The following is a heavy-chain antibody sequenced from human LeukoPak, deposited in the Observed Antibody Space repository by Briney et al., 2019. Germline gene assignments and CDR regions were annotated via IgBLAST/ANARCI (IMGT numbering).Heavy chain of an antibody. CDR2: INPNSGGT. CDR1: GYTFTGYY. D-gene: IGHD3-22*01. V-gene: IGHV1-2*02. CDR3: ARERKGYYDSSGYYGLTFDY. J-gene: IGHJ4*02. Sequence: ASVKVSCTASGYTFTGYYMHWVRQAPGQGLEWMGWINPNSGGTNYAQKFQGRVTMTRDTSISTAYMELSRLRSDDTAVYYCARERKGYYDSSGYYGLTFDYWGQGTLVTVSS.